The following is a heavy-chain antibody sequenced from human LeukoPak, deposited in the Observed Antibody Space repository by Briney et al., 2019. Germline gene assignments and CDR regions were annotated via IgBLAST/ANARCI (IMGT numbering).Heavy chain of an antibody. CDR2: MRYDGSNK. Sequence: PGGSLRLSCAASRFTFSSYVMHWVRQAPAKGRDWVAFMRYDGSNKYYAVSVKGRFTISRDNSKNTLYLQMNSVRAEDTAVYYCAGGDTSGYYYAGFEYWGQGTLVTVSS. CDR3: AGGDTSGYYYAGFEY. CDR1: RFTFSSYV. V-gene: IGHV3-30*02. J-gene: IGHJ4*02. D-gene: IGHD3-22*01.